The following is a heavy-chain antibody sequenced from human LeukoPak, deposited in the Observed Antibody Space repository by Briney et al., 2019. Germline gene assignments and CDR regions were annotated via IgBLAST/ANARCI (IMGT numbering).Heavy chain of an antibody. CDR2: ISGSGGST. Sequence: GGSLRLSCAASGFTFSNYAMSWVRQAPGKGLEWVSAISGSGGSTYYADSVKGRFTISRDNSKNTLYLQMNSLRAEDTAVYYCAKAVSGYCSSTSCYPKPYYYYYMDVWGKGTTVTISS. CDR3: AKAVSGYCSSTSCYPKPYYYYYMDV. D-gene: IGHD2-2*01. CDR1: GFTFSNYA. V-gene: IGHV3-23*01. J-gene: IGHJ6*03.